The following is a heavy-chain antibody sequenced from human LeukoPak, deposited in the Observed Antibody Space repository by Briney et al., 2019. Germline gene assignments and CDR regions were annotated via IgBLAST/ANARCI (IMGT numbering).Heavy chain of an antibody. CDR3: ARGIPDYVWGSYRPNFDY. CDR1: GGSFSGYY. J-gene: IGHJ4*02. V-gene: IGHV4-34*01. D-gene: IGHD3-16*02. Sequence: NPSETLSLTCAVYGGSFSGYYWSWIRQPPGKGLEWIGEINHSGSTNYNPSLKSRVTISVDTSKNQFSLKLSSVTAADTAVYYCARGIPDYVWGSYRPNFDYWGQGTLVTVSS. CDR2: INHSGST.